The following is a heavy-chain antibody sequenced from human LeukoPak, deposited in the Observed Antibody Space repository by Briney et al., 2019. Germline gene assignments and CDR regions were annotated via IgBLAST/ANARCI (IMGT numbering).Heavy chain of an antibody. J-gene: IGHJ4*02. CDR3: ARSDTYYYDSSGYYYLDY. D-gene: IGHD3-22*01. Sequence: ASVKVSCKASGGTLSSYAISWVRQAPGQGLEWMGGIIPIFGTANYAQKFQGRVTITADESTSTAYMELSSLRSEDTAVYYCARSDTYYYDSSGYYYLDYWGQGTLVTVSS. CDR1: GGTLSSYA. V-gene: IGHV1-69*13. CDR2: IIPIFGTA.